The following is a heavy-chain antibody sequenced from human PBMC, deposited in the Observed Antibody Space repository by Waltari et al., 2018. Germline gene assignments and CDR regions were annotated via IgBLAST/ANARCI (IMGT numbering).Heavy chain of an antibody. CDR2: IYSGGST. V-gene: IGHV3-53*01. CDR1: GFTVSSNY. CDR3: ARDGGTPTGGLWY. J-gene: IGHJ4*02. D-gene: IGHD3-10*01. Sequence: EVQLVESGGGLIQPGGSLRLSCAASGFTVSSNYMSWVRQAPGKGLEWVAVIYSGGSTYYADSVKGRFTISRDNSKNTLYLQMNSLRAEDTAVYYCARDGGTPTGGLWYWGQGTLVTVSS.